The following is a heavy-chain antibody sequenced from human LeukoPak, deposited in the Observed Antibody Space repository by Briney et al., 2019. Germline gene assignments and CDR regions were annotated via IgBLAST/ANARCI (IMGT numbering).Heavy chain of an antibody. CDR1: GFTFDDYA. Sequence: GGSLRLSCAASGFTFDDYAMHWVRQAPGKGLEWVSLISWDGGSTYYADSVKGRFTISRDNSKNSLYPQMNSLRAEDTALYYCAKGDYYDSSGAPFDYWGQGTLVTVSS. J-gene: IGHJ4*02. D-gene: IGHD3-22*01. CDR2: ISWDGGST. CDR3: AKGDYYDSSGAPFDY. V-gene: IGHV3-43D*03.